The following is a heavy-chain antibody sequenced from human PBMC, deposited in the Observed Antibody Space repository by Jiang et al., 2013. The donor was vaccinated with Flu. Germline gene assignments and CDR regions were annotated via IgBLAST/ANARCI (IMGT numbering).Heavy chain of an antibody. D-gene: IGHD7-27*01. CDR2: TYYRSRWYH. V-gene: IGHV6-1*01. Sequence: SQTLSLTCAISGDSVSSNSAAWNWIRQSPSRGLEWLGRTYYRSRWYHDFAPSVRSRITINADTSNNQFSLLLNSVTPVDTAVYYCARDQDWGWEYWGQGTLVTVSS. J-gene: IGHJ4*02. CDR3: ARDQDWGWEY. CDR1: GDSVSSNSAA.